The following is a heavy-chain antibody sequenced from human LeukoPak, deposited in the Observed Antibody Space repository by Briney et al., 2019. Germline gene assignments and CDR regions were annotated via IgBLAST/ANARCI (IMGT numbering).Heavy chain of an antibody. Sequence: SLRLSCXASGFTFSSYGMDWVRQAPGKGLEGGAVIWYDGSKKNYADSVKGRFTRYRDNCKNTVYLKRNRLRAEERAVYYCARHYYDSSGYYYDVGCFDPWGQGTLVTVSS. D-gene: IGHD3-22*01. CDR3: ARHYYDSSGYYYDVGCFDP. V-gene: IGHV3-33*01. CDR1: GFTFSSYG. CDR2: IWYDGSKK. J-gene: IGHJ5*02.